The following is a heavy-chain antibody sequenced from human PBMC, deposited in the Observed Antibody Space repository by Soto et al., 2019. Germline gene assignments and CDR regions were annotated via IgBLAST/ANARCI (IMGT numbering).Heavy chain of an antibody. CDR2: INAGNGNT. D-gene: IGHD3-3*01. CDR1: GYTFTSYA. J-gene: IGHJ3*02. Sequence: VSVKVSCKASGYTFTSYAMHWVRQAPGQRLEWMGWINAGNGNTKYSQKFQGRVTITRDTSASTAYMELSSLRSEDTAVYYCARDQAILEWLLDAFDIWGQGTMVTVSS. V-gene: IGHV1-3*01. CDR3: ARDQAILEWLLDAFDI.